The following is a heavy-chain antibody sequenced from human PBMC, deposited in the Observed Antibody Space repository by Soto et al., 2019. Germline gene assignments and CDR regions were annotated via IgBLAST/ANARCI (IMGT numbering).Heavy chain of an antibody. J-gene: IGHJ6*02. D-gene: IGHD6-19*01. CDR1: GFTFSSYS. V-gene: IGHV3-21*01. Sequence: GGSLRLSCAASGFTFSSYSMNWVRQAPGKGLEWVSYISSSSSYIYYADSVKGRFTISRDNAKNSLYLQMNSLRAEDTAVYYCAAIAVAGPDGIPYAIDVWGQGTTVTVSS. CDR2: ISSSSSYI. CDR3: AAIAVAGPDGIPYAIDV.